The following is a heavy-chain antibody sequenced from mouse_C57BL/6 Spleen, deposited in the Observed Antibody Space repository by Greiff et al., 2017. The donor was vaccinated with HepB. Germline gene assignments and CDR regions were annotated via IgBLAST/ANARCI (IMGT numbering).Heavy chain of an antibody. V-gene: IGHV1-9*01. CDR2: ILPGSGST. CDR1: GYTFTGYW. J-gene: IGHJ4*01. Sequence: VQLQQSGAELMKPGASVKLSCKATGYTFTGYWIEWVKQRPGHGLEWIGEILPGSGSTNSNEKFKGKATFTADTSSNTAYMQLSSLTTEDSAIYYCARGGTTVVASPYYAMDYWGQGTSVTVSS. D-gene: IGHD1-1*01. CDR3: ARGGTTVVASPYYAMDY.